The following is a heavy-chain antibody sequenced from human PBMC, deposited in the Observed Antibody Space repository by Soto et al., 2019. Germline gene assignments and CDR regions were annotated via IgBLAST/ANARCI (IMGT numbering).Heavy chain of an antibody. J-gene: IGHJ5*02. Sequence: PSETLSLTCTVSGGSISSSSYYWGWIRQPPGKGLEWIGSIYYSGSTYYNPSLKSRVTISVDTSKNQFSLKLSSVTAADTAVYYCARWRTKNWFDPWGQGTLVTVSS. V-gene: IGHV4-39*01. CDR2: IYYSGST. CDR1: GGSISSSSYY. CDR3: ARWRTKNWFDP.